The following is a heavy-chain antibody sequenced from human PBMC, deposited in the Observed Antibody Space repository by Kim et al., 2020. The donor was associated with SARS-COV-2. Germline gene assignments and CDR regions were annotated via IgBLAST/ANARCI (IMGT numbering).Heavy chain of an antibody. V-gene: IGHV3-23*01. CDR2: TSASGGST. Sequence: GGSLRLSCTASGFPLSSYAMSWVRQAPGKGLEWVSATSASGGSTYYADSVKGRFTISRDNSKKTLYLQMNSLRAEDTAIYYCAKDFYSSGWSKGPGRCFETWGQGALVTVSP. J-gene: IGHJ5*02. D-gene: IGHD6-19*01. CDR1: GFPLSSYA. CDR3: AKDFYSSGWSKGPGRCFET.